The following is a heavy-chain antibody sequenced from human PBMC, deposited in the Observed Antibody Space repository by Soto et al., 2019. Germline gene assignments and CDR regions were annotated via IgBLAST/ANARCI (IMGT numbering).Heavy chain of an antibody. Sequence: SVKVSCKASGGTFSSYAISWVRQAPGQGLEWMGGIIPIFGTANYAQKFQGRVTITADKSTSTAYMELSSLRYEDTAVYYCAGVPRYNWNYDNYFDYWGQGTLVTVSS. CDR1: GGTFSSYA. D-gene: IGHD1-7*01. V-gene: IGHV1-69*06. J-gene: IGHJ4*02. CDR2: IIPIFGTA. CDR3: AGVPRYNWNYDNYFDY.